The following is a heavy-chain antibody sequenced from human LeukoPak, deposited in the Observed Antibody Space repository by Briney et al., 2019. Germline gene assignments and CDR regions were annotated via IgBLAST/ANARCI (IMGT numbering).Heavy chain of an antibody. CDR3: ARPRGYCSSTSCHRSLDY. CDR2: INAYNGDT. J-gene: IGHJ4*02. Sequence: ASVKVSCKASGGTFSSYAISWVRQAPGQGLEWMAWINAYNGDTNYAQKLQGRVTLTTDTSTSTAYMELRSLRSDDTAVYYCARPRGYCSSTSCHRSLDYWGQGTLVTVSS. CDR1: GGTFSSYA. D-gene: IGHD2-2*01. V-gene: IGHV1-18*01.